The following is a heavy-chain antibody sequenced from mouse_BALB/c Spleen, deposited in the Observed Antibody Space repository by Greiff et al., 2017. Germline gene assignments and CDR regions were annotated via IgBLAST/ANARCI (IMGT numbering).Heavy chain of an antibody. CDR2: IWGDGST. CDR1: GFSLTGYG. J-gene: IGHJ4*01. CDR3: VRVRLANYYAMED. D-gene: IGHD2-13*01. V-gene: IGHV2-6-7*01. Sequence: VQLVESGPGLVAPSQSLSITCTVSGFSLTGYGVSWVRQPPGKGLEWLGMIWGDGSTDYNSALKSRLSISKDNSKSQVFLKMNSLQTDDTARYYCVRVRLANYYAMEDWGEGTSVTGSA.